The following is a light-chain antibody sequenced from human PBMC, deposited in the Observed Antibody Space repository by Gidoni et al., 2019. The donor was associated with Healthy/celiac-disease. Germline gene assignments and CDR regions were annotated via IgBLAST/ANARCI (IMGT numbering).Light chain of an antibody. CDR3: QQYGSSPET. CDR2: GAS. J-gene: IGKJ1*01. CDR1: QSVSSSY. Sequence: DIVLTQSPGTLSLSPGERATLSCRASQSVSSSYLAWYQQKPGQAPRLPTYGASPRATGIPDRFSGSGSGTDFTLTISRLEPEDFAVYYCQQYGSSPETFGQGTKVEIK. V-gene: IGKV3-20*01.